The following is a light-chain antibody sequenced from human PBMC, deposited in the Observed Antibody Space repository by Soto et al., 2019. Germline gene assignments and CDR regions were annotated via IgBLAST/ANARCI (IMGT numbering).Light chain of an antibody. J-gene: IGKJ3*01. Sequence: EIVLTQSPGTLSLSPGERATLSCRASQSISSTYLAWYQQKPGQPPRLLIFAASSRATSIPNRFGGSGSGTDFTLTISILEPEDFAMYYCQQYIKSPYTFGPGTKVEIK. V-gene: IGKV3-20*01. CDR1: QSISSTY. CDR3: QQYIKSPYT. CDR2: AAS.